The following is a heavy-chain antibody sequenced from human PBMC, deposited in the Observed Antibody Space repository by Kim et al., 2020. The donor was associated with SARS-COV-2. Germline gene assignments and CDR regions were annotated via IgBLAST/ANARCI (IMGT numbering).Heavy chain of an antibody. D-gene: IGHD6-13*01. J-gene: IGHJ4*02. CDR2: INPNSGGT. Sequence: ASVKVSCKASGYTFTGYYMHWVRQAPGQGLEWMGRINPNSGGTNYAQKFQGRVTMTRDTSISTAYMELSRLRSDDTAVYYCARYDSSRGVFDYWGQGTLVTVSS. CDR1: GYTFTGYY. V-gene: IGHV1-2*06. CDR3: ARYDSSRGVFDY.